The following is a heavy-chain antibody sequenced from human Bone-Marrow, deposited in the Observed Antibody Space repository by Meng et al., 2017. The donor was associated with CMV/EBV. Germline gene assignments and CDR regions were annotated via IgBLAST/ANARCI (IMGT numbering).Heavy chain of an antibody. CDR1: GFSPSTSGMC. J-gene: IGHJ6*02. Sequence: SGPTLVKPTQTLTLTCTFSGFSPSTSGMCVSWVRQPPGKALEWLALIDWDDDKYYSTSLKTRLTISKDTSKNQVVLTMTNMDPVDTATYYCARMVSAFRNYYYYGMDVWGQGTTVTVSS. D-gene: IGHD2-2*01. CDR2: IDWDDDK. V-gene: IGHV2-70*20. CDR3: ARMVSAFRNYYYYGMDV.